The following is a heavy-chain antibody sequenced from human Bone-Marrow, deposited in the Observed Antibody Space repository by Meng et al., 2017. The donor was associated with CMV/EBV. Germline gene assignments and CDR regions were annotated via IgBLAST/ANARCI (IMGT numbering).Heavy chain of an antibody. V-gene: IGHV3-48*03. CDR2: ISSGGGTI. Sequence: GGSLRLSCAASGFTFTTYEMNRVRQAPGKGLEWVSYISSGGGTIYYADSVRGRFTLSRDNAKNSLHLQMNSLRAEDTAVYYCARDYYDSSGYRNWFDPWGQGTLVTVSS. D-gene: IGHD3-22*01. J-gene: IGHJ5*02. CDR1: GFTFTTYE. CDR3: ARDYYDSSGYRNWFDP.